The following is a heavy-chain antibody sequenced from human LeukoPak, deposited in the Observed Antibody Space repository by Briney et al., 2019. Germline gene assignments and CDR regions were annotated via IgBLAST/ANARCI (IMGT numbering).Heavy chain of an antibody. Sequence: GGSLRLSCAASGFTFSNYEMNWVRQAPGKGLEWVSYVSSSGSTIYYADSVKGRFTISRDNAKNSLYLQMNSLRAEDTAVYYCARSPPDDYYDFWSGYRSYYYYYYMDVWGKGTTVTVSS. CDR1: GFTFSNYE. J-gene: IGHJ6*03. CDR2: VSSSGSTI. D-gene: IGHD3-3*01. V-gene: IGHV3-48*03. CDR3: ARSPPDDYYDFWSGYRSYYYYYYMDV.